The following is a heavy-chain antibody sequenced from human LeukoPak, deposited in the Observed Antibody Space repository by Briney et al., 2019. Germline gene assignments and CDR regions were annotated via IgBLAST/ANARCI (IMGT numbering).Heavy chain of an antibody. Sequence: GGSLSLSCAAPGFTFSTYSMNWVRQAPGKGLEWVSYISSSISTVYYADSVRGRFTISRDNAKNSLYLQMNSLRPEDTAVYYCAKDFGGYRGDWGQGTLVTVSS. CDR1: GFTFSTYS. CDR2: ISSSISTV. CDR3: AKDFGGYRGD. V-gene: IGHV3-48*01. D-gene: IGHD5-18*01. J-gene: IGHJ4*02.